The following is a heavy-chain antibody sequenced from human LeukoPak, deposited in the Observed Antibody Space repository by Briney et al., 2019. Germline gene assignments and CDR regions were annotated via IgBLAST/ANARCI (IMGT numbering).Heavy chain of an antibody. CDR1: GYTFTSYG. CDR3: ARDPAVDYGDYPNRFDP. J-gene: IGHJ5*02. Sequence: ASVKVSCKASGYTFTSYGISWVRQAPGQGLEWMGWISAYNGNTNYAQKLQGRVTMTTDTSTSTAYMELGSLRSDDTAVYYCARDPAVDYGDYPNRFDPWGQGTLVTVSS. CDR2: ISAYNGNT. D-gene: IGHD4-17*01. V-gene: IGHV1-18*01.